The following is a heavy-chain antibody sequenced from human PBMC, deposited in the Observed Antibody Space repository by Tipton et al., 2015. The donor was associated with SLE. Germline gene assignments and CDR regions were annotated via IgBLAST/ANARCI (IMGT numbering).Heavy chain of an antibody. CDR1: GASISSHY. Sequence: TLSLTCTVSGASISSHYWNWIRQPPGKGLEWIGNIYNNGNTNYNPSLKSRVTISVDTSRNQFFLKLSSVTAADTALYYCARAKRSSTTWGYWFDPWGQGTLATVS. CDR2: IYNNGNT. V-gene: IGHV4-59*11. J-gene: IGHJ5*02. CDR3: ARAKRSSTTWGYWFDP. D-gene: IGHD2-2*01.